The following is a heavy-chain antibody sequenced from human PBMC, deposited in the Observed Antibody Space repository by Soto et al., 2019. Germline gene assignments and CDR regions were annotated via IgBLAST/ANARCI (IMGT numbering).Heavy chain of an antibody. CDR2: ISWNSGSI. V-gene: IGHV3-9*01. CDR3: AADPGREMATEFDY. CDR1: GFTFDDYA. J-gene: IGHJ4*02. D-gene: IGHD5-12*01. Sequence: EVQLVESGGGLVQPGRSLRLSCAASGFTFDDYAMHWVRRAPGKGLEWVSGISWNSGSIGYADSVKGRFTISRDNAKNSLYLQMNSLRAEDTALYYCAADPGREMATEFDYWGQGTLVTVSS.